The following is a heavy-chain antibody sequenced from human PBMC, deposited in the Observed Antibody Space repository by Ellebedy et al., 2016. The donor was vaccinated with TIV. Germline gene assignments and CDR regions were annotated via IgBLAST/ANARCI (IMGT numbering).Heavy chain of an antibody. CDR1: GDGDSMISHY. V-gene: IGHV4-4*07. D-gene: IGHD4/OR15-4a*01. Sequence: MPSETLSLTCTVFGDGDSMISHYWSWIRQPAGKGLEWVGRIYFSGGTNYNPSLESRPTMSVDTSKNQFSLNLSSVTAADTAVYYCARMEGANFAFDIWGQGTMVTVSS. CDR2: IYFSGGT. J-gene: IGHJ3*02. CDR3: ARMEGANFAFDI.